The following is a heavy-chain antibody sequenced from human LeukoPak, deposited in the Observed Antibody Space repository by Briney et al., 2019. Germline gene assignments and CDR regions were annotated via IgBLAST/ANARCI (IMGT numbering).Heavy chain of an antibody. D-gene: IGHD3-10*01. J-gene: IGHJ4*02. CDR1: GYTFTSYD. CDR3: ARALYGSGSPHFDY. Sequence: ASVKVSCKASGYTFTSYDINWVRQATGQGLEWMGWMNPNSGNTGYAQKFQGRVTMTRNTSISTAYMELSSLRSEDTAVYYCARALYGSGSPHFDYWGQGTLVTVSS. V-gene: IGHV1-8*01. CDR2: MNPNSGNT.